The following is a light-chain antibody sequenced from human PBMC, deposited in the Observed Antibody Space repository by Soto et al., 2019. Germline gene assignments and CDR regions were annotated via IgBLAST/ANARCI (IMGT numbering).Light chain of an antibody. CDR3: QHYNKLPLT. V-gene: IGKV3-15*01. CDR2: GAS. Sequence: EIVLTQSPATLSVSPGERATLSCRASQSVSSNLAWYQQKPGQAPRLVIYGASTRATGIPARFSGGGSGTEFTLTISSLQSEDFAVYYCQHYNKLPLTFGGGAKVEIK. J-gene: IGKJ4*01. CDR1: QSVSSN.